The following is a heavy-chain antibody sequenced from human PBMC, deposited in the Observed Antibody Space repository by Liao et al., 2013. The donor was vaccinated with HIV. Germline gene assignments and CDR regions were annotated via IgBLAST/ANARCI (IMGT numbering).Heavy chain of an antibody. Sequence: QVQLQQRDSGLVRPSETLSLTCTIYGGSFDDRRWAWIRQPPGKGLEWIGEVSRDGRGHNNPSLQSRVSISIDRSKSQFSLKLTSMTAADTATYYCARVSVVQFLDWSGSSYFFHIDVWDKGTSVTVSS. J-gene: IGHJ6*03. CDR1: GGSFDDRR. D-gene: IGHD3/OR15-3a*01. CDR3: ARVSVVQFLDWSGSSYFFHIDV. V-gene: IGHV4-34*02. CDR2: VSRDGRG.